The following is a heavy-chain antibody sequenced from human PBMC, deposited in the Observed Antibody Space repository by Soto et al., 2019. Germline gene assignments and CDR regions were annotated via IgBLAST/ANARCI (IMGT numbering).Heavy chain of an antibody. CDR1: GFTFSSYW. Sequence: LRLSCSASGFTFSSYWMSLVRQAPGKGLEWVANIKQDGSQKYYVDSVKGRFTISRDNAKNSVYLQMNSLSAEDTAVYYCARDYCSGGTCYEGYWGQGTLVTVSS. V-gene: IGHV3-7*01. D-gene: IGHD2-15*01. CDR2: IKQDGSQK. CDR3: ARDYCSGGTCYEGY. J-gene: IGHJ4*02.